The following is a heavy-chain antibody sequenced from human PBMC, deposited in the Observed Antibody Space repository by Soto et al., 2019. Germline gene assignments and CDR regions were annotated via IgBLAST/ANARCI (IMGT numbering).Heavy chain of an antibody. CDR2: ISYDGSNK. J-gene: IGHJ4*02. CDR1: GFTFSSYA. CDR3: ARDPLYGSPLSWFDY. Sequence: PGGSLRLSCVASGFTFSSYAMHWVRQAPGKGLEWVAVISYDGSNKYYADSVKGRFTISRDNSKNTLYLQMNSLRAEDTAVYYCARDPLYGSPLSWFDYWGQVTLVTGSS. D-gene: IGHD3-10*01. V-gene: IGHV3-30-3*01.